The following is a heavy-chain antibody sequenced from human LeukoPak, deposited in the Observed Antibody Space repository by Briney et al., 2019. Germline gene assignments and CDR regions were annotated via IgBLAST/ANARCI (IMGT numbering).Heavy chain of an antibody. V-gene: IGHV3-48*03. CDR2: ISSSGSTI. CDR3: ASLYGDYGADY. J-gene: IGHJ4*02. CDR1: GFTFSSCE. Sequence: GGSLRLSCAASGFTFSSCEMNWVRQAPGKGLEWVSYISSSGSTIYYADSVKGRFTISRDNAKNSLYLQMNSLRAEDTAVYYCASLYGDYGADYWGQGTLVTVSS. D-gene: IGHD4-17*01.